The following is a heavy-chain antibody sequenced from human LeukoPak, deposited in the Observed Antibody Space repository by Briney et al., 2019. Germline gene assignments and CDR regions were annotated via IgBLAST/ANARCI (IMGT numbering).Heavy chain of an antibody. CDR2: ISSRSNTI. V-gene: IGHV3-48*04. J-gene: IGHJ4*02. D-gene: IGHD4-17*01. CDR1: GLTFSSYN. Sequence: PGGSLRLSCAASGLTFSSYNMNWVRQAPGKGLEWVSYISSRSNTIYYADSVKGRFTISRDNAKNSLYLQMNSLRAEDTAVYYCARTSTVTKTNYFDYWGQETLVTVSS. CDR3: ARTSTVTKTNYFDY.